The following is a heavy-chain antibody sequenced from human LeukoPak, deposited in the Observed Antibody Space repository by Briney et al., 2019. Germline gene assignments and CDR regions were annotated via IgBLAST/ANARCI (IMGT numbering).Heavy chain of an antibody. V-gene: IGHV1-18*04. CDR1: GYTFTGYY. Sequence: ASVTVSCKASGYTFTGYYMHWVRQAPGQGLEWMGWISAYNGNTNYAQKLQGRVTITTDTSTSTAYMELRSLRSDDTAVYYCARDRLVMTTVTTIDYWGQGTLVTVSS. J-gene: IGHJ4*02. CDR2: ISAYNGNT. D-gene: IGHD4-11*01. CDR3: ARDRLVMTTVTTIDY.